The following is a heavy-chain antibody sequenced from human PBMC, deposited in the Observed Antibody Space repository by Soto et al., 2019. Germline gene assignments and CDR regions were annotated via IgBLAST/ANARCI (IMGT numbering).Heavy chain of an antibody. CDR2: ISAYNGNT. CDR1: GYTFTSYG. J-gene: IGHJ6*03. CDR3: AGREYYDFWSGYSAGSMDV. D-gene: IGHD3-3*01. V-gene: IGHV1-18*01. Sequence: ASVKVSCKASGYTFTSYGISWVRQAPGQGLEWMGWISAYNGNTNYAQKLQGRVSMTTDTSTSTAYMELRSLRSDDTAVDYCAGREYYDFWSGYSAGSMDVWGKGTTVTVSS.